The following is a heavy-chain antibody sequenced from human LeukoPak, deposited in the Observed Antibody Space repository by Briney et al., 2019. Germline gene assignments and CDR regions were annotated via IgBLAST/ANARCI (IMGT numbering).Heavy chain of an antibody. V-gene: IGHV4-30-2*01. J-gene: IGHJ6*02. CDR1: GGSISSGGYS. Sequence: PSETLSLTCAVSGGSISSGGYSWSWIRQPPGKGLEWIGYIYHSGSTYYNPSPKSRVTISVDRSKNQFSLKLSSVTAADTAVYYCARGSNYYYGMDVWGQGTTVTVSS. CDR2: IYHSGST. CDR3: ARGSNYYYGMDV. D-gene: IGHD3-10*01.